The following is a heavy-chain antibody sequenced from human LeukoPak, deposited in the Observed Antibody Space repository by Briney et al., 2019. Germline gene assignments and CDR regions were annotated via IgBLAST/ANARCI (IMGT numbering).Heavy chain of an antibody. CDR2: INRDGSTT. CDR1: GFTFSNYW. V-gene: IGHV3-74*01. CDR3: ARDRKSGESSEIDF. J-gene: IGHJ4*02. D-gene: IGHD3-10*01. Sequence: PGGSLGLSCAASGFTFSNYWVHWVRQAPGKGLVWVSRINRDGSTTNYADSVKGRFTASRDNAKNTLNLQMNSLRAEDTAVYYCARDRKSGESSEIDFWGQGTLVTVSS.